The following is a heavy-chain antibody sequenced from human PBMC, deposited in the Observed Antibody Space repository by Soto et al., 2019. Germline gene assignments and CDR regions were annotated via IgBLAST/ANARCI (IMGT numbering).Heavy chain of an antibody. CDR1: VGSISVGGFS. CDR2: ILHTGGT. CDR3: ARLQFGEGFDY. Sequence: PSETLSVTCAFSVGSISVGGFSWSWIRQPPGKGLEWIGYILHTGGTQYNPSLKSRVSMSVDKSKNQFSLHLTSVTAADTAVYYCARLQFGEGFDYWGQGALVTVSS. D-gene: IGHD3-10*01. V-gene: IGHV4-30-2*01. J-gene: IGHJ4*02.